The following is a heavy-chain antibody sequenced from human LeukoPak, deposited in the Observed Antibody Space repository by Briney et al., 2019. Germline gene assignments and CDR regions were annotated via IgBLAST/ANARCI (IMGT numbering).Heavy chain of an antibody. CDR2: IYYSGST. CDR3: ARVEGDGYNSDWYFDL. D-gene: IGHD5-24*01. J-gene: IGHJ2*01. CDR1: GGSISSYY. V-gene: IGHV4-59*01. Sequence: SETLSLTCTVSGGSISSYYWSWIRQPPGKGLEWLGYIYYSGSTNYNPSLKSRVTISVDTSKNQFSLKLSSVTAADTAVYYCARVEGDGYNSDWYFDLWGRGTLVTVSS.